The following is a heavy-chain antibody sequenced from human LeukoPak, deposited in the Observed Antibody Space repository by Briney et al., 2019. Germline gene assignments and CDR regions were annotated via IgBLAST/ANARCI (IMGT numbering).Heavy chain of an antibody. J-gene: IGHJ5*02. D-gene: IGHD3-22*01. CDR2: INPNSGGT. Sequence: ASVKVSCKASGGTFNSYAISWVRQAPGQGLEWMGWINPNSGGTNYAEKFQGRVTMTRDTSISTAYMELSRLRSDDTAVYYCARDWTITMIVGGWFDPWGQGTLVTVSS. CDR3: ARDWTITMIVGGWFDP. V-gene: IGHV1-2*02. CDR1: GGTFNSYA.